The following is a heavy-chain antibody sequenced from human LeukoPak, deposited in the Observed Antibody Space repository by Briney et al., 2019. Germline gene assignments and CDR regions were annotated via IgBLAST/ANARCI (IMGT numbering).Heavy chain of an antibody. Sequence: GRSLRLSCEASGFTFSSYGMHWVRQAPGKGLEWVAAISYDGSKTYYGDSAKGRFSISRDNSRSTLSLQMSSLRPEDTAVPYCARPGGQWMVREGLDYWGQGILVIVSS. J-gene: IGHJ4*02. D-gene: IGHD6-19*01. CDR3: ARPGGQWMVREGLDY. V-gene: IGHV3-30*03. CDR1: GFTFSSYG. CDR2: ISYDGSKT.